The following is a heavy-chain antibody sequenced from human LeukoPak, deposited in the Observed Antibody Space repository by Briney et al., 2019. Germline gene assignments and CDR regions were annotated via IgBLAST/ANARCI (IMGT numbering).Heavy chain of an antibody. CDR2: VNSDGSST. CDR1: GFXFSSYW. J-gene: IGHJ1*01. V-gene: IGHV3-74*01. D-gene: IGHD5-24*01. CDR3: AKGSRDGYNTFQH. Sequence: GGSLRLSCAASGFXFSSYWMHWVRQVPGKGLLWVSRVNSDGSSTSYADSVKGRFTISRDNAKNTLYLQMNSLRAEDTAVYYCAKGSRDGYNTFQHWGQGTLVTVSS.